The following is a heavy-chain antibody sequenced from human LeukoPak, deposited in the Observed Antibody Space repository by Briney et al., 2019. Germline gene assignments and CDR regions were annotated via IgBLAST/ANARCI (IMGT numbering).Heavy chain of an antibody. CDR1: GFTFDDYA. J-gene: IGHJ3*02. CDR2: ISWNSGSI. Sequence: GRSLRLSCAASGFTFDDYAMHWVRQAPGKGLEWVSGISWNSGSIGYEDSVKGRFTISRDNAKNSLYLQMNSLRAEDTALYYCASLLAAFDIWGQGTMVTVSS. V-gene: IGHV3-9*01. CDR3: ASLLAAFDI.